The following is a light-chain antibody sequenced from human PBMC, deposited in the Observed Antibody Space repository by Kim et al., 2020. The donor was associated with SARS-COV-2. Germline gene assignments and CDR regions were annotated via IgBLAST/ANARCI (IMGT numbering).Light chain of an antibody. CDR2: AAS. CDR3: QQSYSTPFT. V-gene: IGKV1-39*01. Sequence: ASVGDRVTITCRASQSISSYLNWYQQKPGKATKLLIYAASSLQSGVPSRFSGSGSGTDFTLTISSLQPEDFATYYCQQSYSTPFTFGPGTKVDIK. CDR1: QSISSY. J-gene: IGKJ3*01.